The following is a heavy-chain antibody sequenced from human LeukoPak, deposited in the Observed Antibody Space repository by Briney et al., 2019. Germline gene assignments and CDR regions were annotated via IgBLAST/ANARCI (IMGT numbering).Heavy chain of an antibody. V-gene: IGHV3-13*04. D-gene: IGHD6-13*01. J-gene: IGHJ4*02. CDR2: IGTVADT. Sequence: PGGALRLSCSASGFNFNNYDMHWVRQAAGKRLEWVSGIGTVADTFYLDSVQGRFTISRENAKNSFYPQMTSIRAGDTTVYYCARGSGGHGRSWGALDFWGQGILVTVSS. CDR1: GFNFNNYD. CDR3: ARGSGGHGRSWGALDF.